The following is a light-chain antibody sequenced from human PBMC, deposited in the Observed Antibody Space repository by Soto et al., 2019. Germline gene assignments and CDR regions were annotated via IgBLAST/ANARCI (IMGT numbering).Light chain of an antibody. J-gene: IGKJ4*02. CDR1: QVISNY. Sequence: DIQLTQSPSSLSASVGDRVTITCRASQVISNYLAWYQQKPGKGPKLLIYGASTLQSGVPSRFSGSGSGTDFSLTISSLQPEDAATYYCQKYNSVPPFGGGTKVEIK. CDR2: GAS. CDR3: QKYNSVPP. V-gene: IGKV1-27*01.